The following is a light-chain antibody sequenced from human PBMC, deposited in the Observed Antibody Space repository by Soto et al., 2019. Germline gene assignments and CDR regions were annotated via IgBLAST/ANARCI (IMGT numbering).Light chain of an antibody. J-gene: IGKJ1*01. V-gene: IGKV1-39*01. CDR2: VAS. CDR1: QSISSY. CDR3: QQSYSRT. Sequence: DIQMTQSPSSLSASVGDRVTITCRASQSISSYLNWYQQKPGQAPKLLIYVASSLQSGVPSRFSGSGSGTEFTLTISSLQPEDYANYYCQQSYSRTFGQGTKVDIK.